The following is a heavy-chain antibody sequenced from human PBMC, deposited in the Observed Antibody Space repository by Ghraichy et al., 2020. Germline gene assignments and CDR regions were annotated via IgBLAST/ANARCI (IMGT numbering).Heavy chain of an antibody. CDR2: ISGSGGST. V-gene: IGHV3-23*01. D-gene: IGHD4-17*01. CDR3: AKGGTVTKPFDY. CDR1: GFTFSSYA. Sequence: GESLNISCAASGFTFSSYAMSWVRQAPGKGLEWVSAISGSGGSTYYADSVKGRFTISRDNSKNTLYLQMNSLRAEDTAVYYCAKGGTVTKPFDYWGQGTLVTVSS. J-gene: IGHJ4*02.